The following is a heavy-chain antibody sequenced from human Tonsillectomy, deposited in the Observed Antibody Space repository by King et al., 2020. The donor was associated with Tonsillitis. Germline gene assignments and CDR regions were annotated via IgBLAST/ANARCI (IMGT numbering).Heavy chain of an antibody. CDR1: GFTFSSYW. J-gene: IGHJ4*02. CDR2: IKHDGRET. V-gene: IGHV3-7*03. CDR3: AREGPPTTVITGFDY. Sequence: VQLVESGGGLVQPGGSLRLSCAASGFTFSSYWMTWVRQAPGKGLEWVANIKHDGRETFYVDSVKGRFTISRDNAKNSLYLQMNSLRAEDTAAYYCAREGPPTTVITGFDYWGQGTLVTVSS. D-gene: IGHD4-23*01.